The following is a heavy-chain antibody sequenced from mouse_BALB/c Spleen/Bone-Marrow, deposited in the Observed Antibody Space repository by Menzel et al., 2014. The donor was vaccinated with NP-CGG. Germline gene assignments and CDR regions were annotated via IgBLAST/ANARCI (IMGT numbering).Heavy chain of an antibody. V-gene: IGHV4-1*02. CDR3: ARNGYYGYSDY. Sequence: EVQVVESGGGLVQPGGSLKLSCAPSGFDFSRYWMSWVRQAPGKGLEWIGEINPDSSTINYTPSLKDKFIISRDNAKNTLYLQMSKVRSEDTALYYCARNGYYGYSDYWGQGTTLTVSS. D-gene: IGHD2-1*01. CDR1: GFDFSRYW. J-gene: IGHJ2*01. CDR2: INPDSSTI.